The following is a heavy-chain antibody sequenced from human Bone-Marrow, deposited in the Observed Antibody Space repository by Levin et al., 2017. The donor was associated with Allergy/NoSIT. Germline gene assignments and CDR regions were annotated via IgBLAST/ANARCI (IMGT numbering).Heavy chain of an antibody. D-gene: IGHD2-15*01. CDR2: IYHSGSA. CDR3: AKCSGGSCYLIEY. J-gene: IGHJ4*02. V-gene: IGHV4-4*02. Sequence: KAGGSLRLSCAVSGGSIISTNWWSWVRQPPEKGLEWIGEIYHSGSANYNPSLKSRVTISVDKSKNQFSLKLSSVTAADTAVYYCAKCSGGSCYLIEYWGQGTLVTVSS. CDR1: GGSIISTNW.